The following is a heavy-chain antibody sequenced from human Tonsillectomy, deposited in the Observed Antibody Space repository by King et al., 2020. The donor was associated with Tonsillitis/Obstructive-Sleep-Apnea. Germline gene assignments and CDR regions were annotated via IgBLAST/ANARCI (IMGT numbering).Heavy chain of an antibody. CDR3: AKASKGLRYCSSTSCSPDY. D-gene: IGHD2-2*01. V-gene: IGHV3-23*04. J-gene: IGHJ4*02. Sequence: VQLVQSGGGLVQPGGSLRLSCASSGFTFSSYSMSWVRQAPGKGLEWVAAISCSGGSTYYADSVKGRFTISRDNSKNTLYLQMNSLRAEDTAVYYCAKASKGLRYCSSTSCSPDYWGQGTLVTVSS. CDR2: ISCSGGST. CDR1: GFTFSSYS.